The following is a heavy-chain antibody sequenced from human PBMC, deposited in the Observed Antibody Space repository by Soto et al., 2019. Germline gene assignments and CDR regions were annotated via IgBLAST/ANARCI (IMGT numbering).Heavy chain of an antibody. J-gene: IGHJ4*02. CDR3: ARDFYGGFSNGLGDN. CDR2: IKQGGCGT. D-gene: IGHD5-12*01. CDR1: GFTLWSDW. Sequence: GGSLTLSCVASGFTLWSDWMSWVRQSPGKGLERVAKIKQGGCGTEYSGPETRRLTISRDNSKNSVYLQMNSLRAEDTSRYYCARDFYGGFSNGLGDNWGKGTRATASP. V-gene: IGHV3-7*01.